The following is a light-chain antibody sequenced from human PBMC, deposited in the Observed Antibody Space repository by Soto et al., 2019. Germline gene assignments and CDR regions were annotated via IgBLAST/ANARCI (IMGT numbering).Light chain of an antibody. CDR2: KAS. Sequence: DIQMTQSPSTLSASVGDRVTITCRASQSISSWLAWYQQKPGKAPKLLIYKASSLESGVPSRFSGSGSGTEFTLTISSLQPDDFATYYCQQYNVYSRAFGQGTKVEIK. J-gene: IGKJ1*01. V-gene: IGKV1-5*03. CDR3: QQYNVYSRA. CDR1: QSISSW.